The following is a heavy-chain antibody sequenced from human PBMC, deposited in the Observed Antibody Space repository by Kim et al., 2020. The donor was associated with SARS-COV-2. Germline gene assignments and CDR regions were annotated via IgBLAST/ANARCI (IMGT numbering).Heavy chain of an antibody. CDR3: VRASTWNYDTRPYYFDY. CDR1: GYTFISYD. Sequence: ASVKVSCKASGYTFISYDINWVRQATGQGLEWMGWMNPNSGNTGYAQKFQGRVAMTKNTSISTAYMELSSLRSEDTAVYYCVRASTWNYDTRPYYFDYWGQGTQVTVSS. V-gene: IGHV1-8*01. D-gene: IGHD1-7*01. J-gene: IGHJ4*02. CDR2: MNPNSGNT.